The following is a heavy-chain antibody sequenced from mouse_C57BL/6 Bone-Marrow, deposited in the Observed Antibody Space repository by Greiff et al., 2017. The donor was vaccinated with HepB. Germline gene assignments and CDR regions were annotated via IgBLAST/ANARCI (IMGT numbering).Heavy chain of an antibody. Sequence: LQESGAELVRPGASVTLSCKASGYTFTDYEMHWVKQTPVHGLEWIGAIDPETGGTAYNQKFKGKAILTADKSSSTAYMELRSLTSEDSAVYYCTREDDYEDWFAYWGQGTLVTVSA. CDR3: TREDDYEDWFAY. J-gene: IGHJ3*01. CDR1: GYTFTDYE. D-gene: IGHD2-4*01. V-gene: IGHV1-15*01. CDR2: IDPETGGT.